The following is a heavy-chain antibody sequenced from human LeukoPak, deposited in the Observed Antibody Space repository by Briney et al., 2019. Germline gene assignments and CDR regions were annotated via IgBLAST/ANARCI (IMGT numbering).Heavy chain of an antibody. CDR3: AKAIDSSGYYYERGADY. CDR2: IATDGTGT. J-gene: IGHJ4*02. D-gene: IGHD3-22*01. V-gene: IGHV3-74*01. Sequence: GGSLRLSCAASGFSLSNYWMHWVRQTPGKGLVWVSRIATDGTGTNYADSVKGRFTISRDNSQTTLYLQMNSLRAEDTAVFYCAKAIDSSGYYYERGADYWGQGTLVTVSS. CDR1: GFSLSNYW.